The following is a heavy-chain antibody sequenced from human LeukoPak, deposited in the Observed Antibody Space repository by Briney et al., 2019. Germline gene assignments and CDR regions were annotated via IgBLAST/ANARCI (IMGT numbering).Heavy chain of an antibody. CDR1: GGTFSSYA. Sequence: ASVKVSCKASGGTFSSYAISWVRQAPGQGLEWTGGIIPIFGTANYAQKFQGRVTITTDESTSTAYMELSSLRSEDTAVYYCASSGYQKYYFDYWGQGTLVTVSS. V-gene: IGHV1-69*05. D-gene: IGHD3-22*01. CDR3: ASSGYQKYYFDY. J-gene: IGHJ4*02. CDR2: IIPIFGTA.